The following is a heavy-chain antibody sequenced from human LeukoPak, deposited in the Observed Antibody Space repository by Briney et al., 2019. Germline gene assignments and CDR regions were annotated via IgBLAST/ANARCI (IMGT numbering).Heavy chain of an antibody. V-gene: IGHV4-38-2*02. CDR3: ARASCGGSCYVDY. J-gene: IGHJ4*02. D-gene: IGHD2-15*01. CDR2: IYHSGST. CDR1: GYSISSVYY. Sequence: KPSETLSLTCTVSGYSISSVYYWGWIRQPPGKGLEWIGIIYHSGSTYYNPSLKSRVTISVDTSKSQFSLKLSSVTAADTAVYYCARASCGGSCYVDYWGQGTLVTVSS.